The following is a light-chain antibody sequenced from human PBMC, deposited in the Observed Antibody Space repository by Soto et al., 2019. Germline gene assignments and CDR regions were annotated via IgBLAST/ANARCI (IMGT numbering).Light chain of an antibody. CDR2: AAS. V-gene: IGKV1-12*01. Sequence: IQMTRSPSSVSESVGDSVSITCRASQCFSSWLAWYQQKPGKAPKLLIYAASSLQSGVPSRFSGSGSGTDFTLTISSLQPEDFATYYCQQSYSTPRTFGQGTKVDIK. J-gene: IGKJ1*01. CDR1: QCFSSW. CDR3: QQSYSTPRT.